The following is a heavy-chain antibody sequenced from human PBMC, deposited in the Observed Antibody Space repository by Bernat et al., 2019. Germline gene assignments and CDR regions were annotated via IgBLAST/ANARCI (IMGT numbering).Heavy chain of an antibody. V-gene: IGHV3-15*01. D-gene: IGHD6-25*01. CDR3: TTASGHYAMDV. J-gene: IGHJ6*04. Sequence: EVQLVESGGGLVKPGGSLRLSCAASGFTMTNAWLSWVRQAPGKGLEWVGRIKGKSDGGPTDYAAPVNGRFTFSRDDSKNTMYLQANSLETEDTAVYYCTTASGHYAMDVWGKGTTFTVSS. CDR2: IKGKSDGGPT. CDR1: GFTMTNAW.